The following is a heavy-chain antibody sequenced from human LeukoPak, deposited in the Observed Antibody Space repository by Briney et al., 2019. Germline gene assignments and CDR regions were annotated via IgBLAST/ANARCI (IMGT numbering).Heavy chain of an antibody. CDR3: SGEYFDF. CDR2: IRSKDNNYAT. J-gene: IGHJ2*01. V-gene: IGHV3-73*01. D-gene: IGHD3-10*01. Sequence: GGSLRLSCAASGFTFSASAIHWVRQASGKGLEWVGRIRSKDNNYATAYAASVKGRFTISRDDSKTTAYLQMNSLKTEDTAVYYCSGEYFDFWGRGILVTVSS. CDR1: GFTFSASA.